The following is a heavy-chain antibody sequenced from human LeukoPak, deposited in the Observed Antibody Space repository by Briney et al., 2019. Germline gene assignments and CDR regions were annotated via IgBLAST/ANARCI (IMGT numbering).Heavy chain of an antibody. CDR1: GFMVSSNY. J-gene: IGHJ6*02. Sequence: GGSLTLSCTASGFMVSSNYMSWVRQAPGKGLEWVSLISSGGDTYYADSVKGRFTISRDKSKNTLYLQMNTLRAEDTAVYRCARDWGTYYDILTGDYPSYGMDVWGQGTTVTVSS. CDR3: ARDWGTYYDILTGDYPSYGMDV. V-gene: IGHV3-66*01. CDR2: ISSGGDT. D-gene: IGHD3-9*01.